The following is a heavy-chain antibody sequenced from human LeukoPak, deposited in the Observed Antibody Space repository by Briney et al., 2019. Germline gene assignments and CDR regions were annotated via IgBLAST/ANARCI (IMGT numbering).Heavy chain of an antibody. CDR1: GFTFRSYE. Sequence: GGALRLSCAAPGFTFRSYEMNWVRQAPGEGLGWGSYISSSGSTIYYADSVKGRFTISRDNAKNSLYLQMNSLRAEDTAVYYCARVGRQMVRGVIITFYFDYWGQGTLVTVSS. CDR3: ARVGRQMVRGVIITFYFDY. D-gene: IGHD3-10*01. CDR2: ISSSGSTI. V-gene: IGHV3-48*03. J-gene: IGHJ4*02.